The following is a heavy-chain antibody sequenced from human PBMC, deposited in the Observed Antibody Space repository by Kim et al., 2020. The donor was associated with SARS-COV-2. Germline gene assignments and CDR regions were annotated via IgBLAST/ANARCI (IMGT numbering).Heavy chain of an antibody. D-gene: IGHD3-10*01. Sequence: ASVKVSCKASGYTFTSYGISWVRQAPGQGLEWMGWISAYNGNTNYAQKLQGRVTMTTDTSTSTAYMELRSLRSDDTAVYYCARDNGGVLLWFVPHPKNNWFDPWGQGTLVTVSS. V-gene: IGHV1-18*01. J-gene: IGHJ5*02. CDR3: ARDNGGVLLWFVPHPKNNWFDP. CDR2: ISAYNGNT. CDR1: GYTFTSYG.